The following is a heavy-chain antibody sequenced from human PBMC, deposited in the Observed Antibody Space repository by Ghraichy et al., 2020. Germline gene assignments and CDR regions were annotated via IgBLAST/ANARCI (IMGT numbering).Heavy chain of an antibody. CDR2: INHSGST. J-gene: IGHJ4*02. D-gene: IGHD3-22*01. CDR3: ARELYYYDSSGPVFDY. CDR1: GGSFSDYY. V-gene: IGHV4-34*01. Sequence: SQTLSLTCAVYGGSFSDYYWSWIRQPPGKGLEWIGEINHSGSTNYNPSLKSRVTISVDTSKNQFSLKLSSVTAADTAVYYCARELYYYDSSGPVFDYWGQGTLVTVSS.